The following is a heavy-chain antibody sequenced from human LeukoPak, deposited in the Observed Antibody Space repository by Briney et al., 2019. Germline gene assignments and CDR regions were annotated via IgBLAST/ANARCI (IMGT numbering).Heavy chain of an antibody. Sequence: ASVKVSCKASGYTFTGYYMHWVRQAPGQGLEWMGWINPNSGGTNYAQKFQGRVTMTRDTSISTAYMELSRLRSDDTAVYYCAKTYYYDSSGYLAAFDIWGQGTMVTVSS. CDR2: INPNSGGT. CDR3: AKTYYYDSSGYLAAFDI. V-gene: IGHV1-2*02. CDR1: GYTFTGYY. J-gene: IGHJ3*02. D-gene: IGHD3-22*01.